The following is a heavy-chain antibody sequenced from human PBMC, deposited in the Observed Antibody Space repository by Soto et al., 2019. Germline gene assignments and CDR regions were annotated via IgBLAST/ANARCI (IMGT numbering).Heavy chain of an antibody. CDR1: GFSFGAYA. J-gene: IGHJ4*02. V-gene: IGHV3-30-3*01. CDR3: ARDRSGIRGFDY. CDR2: ISYDGANI. Sequence: QVQLVESGGGVVQPGRPLRLSCAASGFSFGAYAMFCVRQAPGKGLEWVAVISYDGANIYYADSVKGRFTISRDNSKNTLYVQMNSLRTEDTAIYYCARDRSGIRGFDYWGQGTLVTVSS. D-gene: IGHD3-10*01.